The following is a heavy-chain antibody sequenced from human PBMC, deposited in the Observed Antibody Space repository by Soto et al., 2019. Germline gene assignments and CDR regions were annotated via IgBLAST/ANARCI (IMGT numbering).Heavy chain of an antibody. J-gene: IGHJ3*02. Sequence: PSETLSLTCTVSGGSISSYYWSWIRQPPGKGLEWIGYIYYSGSTNYNPSLKSRVTISVDTSKNQFSLKLSSVTAADTAVYYCARDAPGGYYYDSPDAFDIWGQGTMVTV. CDR1: GGSISSYY. V-gene: IGHV4-59*01. D-gene: IGHD3-22*01. CDR3: ARDAPGGYYYDSPDAFDI. CDR2: IYYSGST.